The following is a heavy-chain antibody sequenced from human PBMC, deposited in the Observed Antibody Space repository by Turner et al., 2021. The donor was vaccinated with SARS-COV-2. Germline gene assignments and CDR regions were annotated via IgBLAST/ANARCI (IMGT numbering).Heavy chain of an antibody. V-gene: IGHV4-39*01. CDR1: GGSISSSSYY. CDR3: ASQEALVPSYYYYYYGMDV. CDR2: IYYRGST. D-gene: IGHD3-10*01. J-gene: IGHJ6*02. Sequence: QLQLQESVPGLVKPSETLSLTCTVSGGSISSSSYYWGWIRQPPGKGLEWIGSIYYRGSTYYNPSLKSRVTISVDTSKNQFSLKLSSVTAADTAVYYCASQEALVPSYYYYYYGMDVWGQGTTVTVSS.